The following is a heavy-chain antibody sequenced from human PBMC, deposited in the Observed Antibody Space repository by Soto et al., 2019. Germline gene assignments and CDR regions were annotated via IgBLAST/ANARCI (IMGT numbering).Heavy chain of an antibody. Sequence: QVPLVQSGAEVKKPGASVKVSCKASGYTFTSYDINWVRQATGQGLEWMGWMNPNSGNTGYAQKFQGRVTMTRNTSISTAYMELSSLRSEDTAVYYCARGGGYGSGSYFATYYYYYMDVWGKGTTVTVSS. CDR3: ARGGGYGSGSYFATYYYYYMDV. V-gene: IGHV1-8*01. CDR2: MNPNSGNT. J-gene: IGHJ6*03. CDR1: GYTFTSYD. D-gene: IGHD3-10*01.